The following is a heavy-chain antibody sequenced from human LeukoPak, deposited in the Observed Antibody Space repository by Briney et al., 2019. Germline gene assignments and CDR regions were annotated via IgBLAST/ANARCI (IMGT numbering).Heavy chain of an antibody. Sequence: SETLSLTCTVSSGSINSYYWGWVRQPPGKGLEWIGRIYTTGTTQYNPSLKSRVTVSVDTSTNQFSLNLRSMTAADTAVYYCGRQGYTASYYFPDYWSQGTLVAVS. CDR3: GRQGYTASYYFPDY. CDR2: IYTTGTT. J-gene: IGHJ4*02. D-gene: IGHD1-26*01. CDR1: SGSINSYY. V-gene: IGHV4-4*07.